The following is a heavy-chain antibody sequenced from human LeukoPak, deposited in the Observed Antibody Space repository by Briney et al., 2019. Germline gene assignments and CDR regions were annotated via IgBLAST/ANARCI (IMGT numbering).Heavy chain of an antibody. CDR3: AKDPIDC. Sequence: GGSLRLSCAASGFTFSSYGMHWVREAPGKGLEWGAVISYDGSNKYYADSVKGRFTTSRDNSKNTLYLQMNSLGAEDTAVYYCAKDPIDCWGQGTLVTVSS. CDR1: GFTFSSYG. CDR2: ISYDGSNK. J-gene: IGHJ4*02. V-gene: IGHV3-30*18.